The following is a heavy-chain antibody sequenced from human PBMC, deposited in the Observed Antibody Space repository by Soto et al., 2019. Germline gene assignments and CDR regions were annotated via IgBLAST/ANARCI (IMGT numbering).Heavy chain of an antibody. Sequence: SLTCDVSGYSISSGYHWGWNRQPPGKGLEWIGSIYHSGTSYYNPSLMSRVSISVDTSKNQFSLKVTSVTAADTAVYYCAREAYDRADYWGQGTQVTVSS. CDR2: IYHSGTS. V-gene: IGHV4-38-2*02. J-gene: IGHJ4*02. CDR1: GYSISSGYH. CDR3: AREAYDRADY. D-gene: IGHD3-10*02.